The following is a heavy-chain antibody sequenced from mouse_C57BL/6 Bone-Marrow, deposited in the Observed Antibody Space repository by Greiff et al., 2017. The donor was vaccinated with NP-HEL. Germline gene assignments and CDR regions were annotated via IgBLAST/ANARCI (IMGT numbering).Heavy chain of an antibody. J-gene: IGHJ3*01. CDR1: GFNIKDDY. CDR2: IDPENGDT. Sequence: VQLKESGAELVRPGASVQLSCTASGFNIKDDYMHWVKQRPEPGLEWIGWIDPENGDTEYASKFQGKATITADTSSNTAYLQLSSLTSEDTAVYYCTTGVWFAYWGQGTLVTVSA. CDR3: TTGVWFAY. V-gene: IGHV14-4*01.